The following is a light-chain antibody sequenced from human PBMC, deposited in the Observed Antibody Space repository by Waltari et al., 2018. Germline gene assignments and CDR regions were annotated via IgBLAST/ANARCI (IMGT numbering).Light chain of an antibody. J-gene: IGLJ1*01. CDR1: NLGDKY. CDR2: QDN. Sequence: SYELTQPPSVSVSPGQTASITCSGDNLGDKYACWYQQKPGQSPVLVMYQDNKRPSGIPERFSGSNSGNTATLTISGTQAMDEADYYCQAWDSSTASFVFGTGPRSPS. V-gene: IGLV3-1*01. CDR3: QAWDSSTASFV.